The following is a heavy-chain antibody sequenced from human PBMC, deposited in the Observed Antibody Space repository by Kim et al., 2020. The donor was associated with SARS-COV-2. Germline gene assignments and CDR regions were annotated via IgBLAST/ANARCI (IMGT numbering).Heavy chain of an antibody. V-gene: IGHV3-30-3*01. J-gene: IGHJ1*01. Sequence: GGSLRLSCAASGFTFSSYAMHWVRQAPGKGLEWVAVISYDGSNKYYADSVKGRFTISRDNSKNTLYLQMNSLRAEDTAVYYCATAQYYDILTGYYSLWWGYFQHWGQGTLVTVSS. CDR1: GFTFSSYA. CDR3: ATAQYYDILTGYYSLWWGYFQH. CDR2: ISYDGSNK. D-gene: IGHD3-9*01.